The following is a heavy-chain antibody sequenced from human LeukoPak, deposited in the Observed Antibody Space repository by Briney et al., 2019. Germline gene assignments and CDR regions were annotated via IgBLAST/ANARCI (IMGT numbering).Heavy chain of an antibody. J-gene: IGHJ4*02. CDR2: ISSSGANT. CDR1: GFTFSSYA. D-gene: IGHD2-21*02. CDR3: AKRDRPCSGDCSAPYYFDY. V-gene: IGHV3-23*01. Sequence: GGSLGLSCAASGFTFSSYAMSWVRQAPGKGLEWVSSISSSGANTYYADSVKGRFTISRDNSKNTLYLQMSSLRVEDTAVYYCAKRDRPCSGDCSAPYYFDYWGQGTLVTVSS.